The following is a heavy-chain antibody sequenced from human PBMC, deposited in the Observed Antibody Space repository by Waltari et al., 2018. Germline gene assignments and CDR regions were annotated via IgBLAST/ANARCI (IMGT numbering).Heavy chain of an antibody. J-gene: IGHJ4*02. CDR1: GFTLTSYW. V-gene: IGHV3-74*01. CDR2: IKGDGISP. Sequence: EVQLVESGGGLVQPGGSLRLSCAASGFTLTSYWMHWVRQAPGKGPVWVSRIKGDGISPTYVDSVKGRFTISTDSAQNTMYLQMNSLRVDDTAVYYCARDHTYRIDYWGQGTPVTVSS. CDR3: ARDHTYRIDY.